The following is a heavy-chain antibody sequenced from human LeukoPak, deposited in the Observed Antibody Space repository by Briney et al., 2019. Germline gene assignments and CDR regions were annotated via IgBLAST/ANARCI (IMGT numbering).Heavy chain of an antibody. J-gene: IGHJ4*02. CDR1: GFTFSSSW. D-gene: IGHD1-26*01. V-gene: IGHV3-23*01. CDR3: AKGGKWDVTPFDY. CDR2: ISGGGGST. Sequence: GGSLRLSCVASGFTFSSSWMSWVRQAPGEGLEWVSTISGGGGSTYYADSVKGRFTISRDNSKNTLYLQVNSLRAEDTAVYYCAKGGKWDVTPFDYWGQGTLVTVSS.